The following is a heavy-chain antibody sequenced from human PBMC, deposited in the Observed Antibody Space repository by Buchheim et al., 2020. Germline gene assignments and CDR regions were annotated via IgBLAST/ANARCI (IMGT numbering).Heavy chain of an antibody. D-gene: IGHD6-6*01. J-gene: IGHJ4*02. CDR2: ITGSGGSS. CDR3: ASGYSSSSFYFGY. V-gene: IGHV3-23*01. Sequence: EVQLLESGGGLVQPGGSLRLSCVASGFTFSSYAMSWVRQAPGKGLEWVSTITGSGGSSFYADPVKGRFTFSKDNSKNTLYLQMNSLRAEDTAIYYCASGYSSSSFYFGYWGQGTL. CDR1: GFTFSSYA.